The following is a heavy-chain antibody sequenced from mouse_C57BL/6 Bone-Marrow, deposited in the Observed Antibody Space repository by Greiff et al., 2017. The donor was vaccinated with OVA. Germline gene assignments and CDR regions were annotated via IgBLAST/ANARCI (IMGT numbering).Heavy chain of an antibody. CDR2: IYPRDGST. J-gene: IGHJ2*01. V-gene: IGHV1-78*01. Sequence: QVQLQQSDAELVKPGASVKISCKASGYTFTDHTIHWMKQRPEQGLEWIGYIYPRDGSTKYNEKFKGKATLTADESSSTAYMQLNSLTSEDSAVDYCARGDYGNSPFDYWGQGTTLTVSS. CDR3: ARGDYGNSPFDY. CDR1: GYTFTDHT. D-gene: IGHD1-1*01.